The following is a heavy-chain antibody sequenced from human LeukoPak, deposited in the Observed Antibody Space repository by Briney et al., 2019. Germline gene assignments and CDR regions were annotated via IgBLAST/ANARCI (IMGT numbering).Heavy chain of an antibody. D-gene: IGHD6-19*01. CDR2: ISGSGGST. CDR1: GFTFSSYA. J-gene: IGHJ4*02. V-gene: IGHV3-23*01. CDR3: AKDEDRGIAVAGGVLTSGY. Sequence: PGGSLRLSCAASGFTFSSYAMSWVRQAPGKGLEWVSAISGSGGSTYYADSVKGRFTISRDNSKNTLYLQMNSLRAEDTAVYYCAKDEDRGIAVAGGVLTSGYWGQGTLVTVSS.